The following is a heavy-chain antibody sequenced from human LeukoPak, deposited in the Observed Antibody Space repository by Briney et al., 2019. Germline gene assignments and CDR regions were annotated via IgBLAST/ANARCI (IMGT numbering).Heavy chain of an antibody. J-gene: IGHJ4*02. Sequence: ASVKVSCKASGYIFSDYWIHWVRQAPGRGLECLGWIDPASGITNQPQRFQGRITVTRDTSASTVYMDLTGLTTDDTALYYCARVGAPGGLRPYHYYYWGQGTLVTVSS. D-gene: IGHD3-16*01. CDR2: IDPASGIT. CDR1: GYIFSDYW. CDR3: ARVGAPGGLRPYHYYY. V-gene: IGHV1-2*02.